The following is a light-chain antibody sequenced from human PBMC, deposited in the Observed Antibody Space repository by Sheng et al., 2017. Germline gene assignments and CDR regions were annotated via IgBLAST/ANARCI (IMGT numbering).Light chain of an antibody. V-gene: IGLV2-14*03. J-gene: IGLJ1*01. CDR2: DVT. CDR3: SSYTRRSTFV. CDR1: SSDVGGYNY. Sequence: QSVLTQPASVSGSPGQSITISCTGTSSDVGGYNYVSWYQQHPGRVPKLIIFDVTDRPSGVSNRFSGSKSGNTASLTISGLQAEDEADYYCSSYTRRSTFVIGTGTKVTVL.